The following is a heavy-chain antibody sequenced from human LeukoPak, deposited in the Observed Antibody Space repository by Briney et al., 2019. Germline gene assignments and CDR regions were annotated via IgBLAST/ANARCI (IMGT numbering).Heavy chain of an antibody. V-gene: IGHV3-21*01. CDR3: ARDPRTDHTYYYGSGSYYNDY. Sequence: GGSLRLSCAASGFTFSSYSMNWVRQAPGKGLEWVSSISSSSSYIYYADSVKGRFTISRDNAKNSLYLQMNSLRAEDTAVYYCARDPRTDHTYYYGSGSYYNDYWGQGTLVTVSS. D-gene: IGHD3-10*01. CDR1: GFTFSSYS. J-gene: IGHJ4*02. CDR2: ISSSSSYI.